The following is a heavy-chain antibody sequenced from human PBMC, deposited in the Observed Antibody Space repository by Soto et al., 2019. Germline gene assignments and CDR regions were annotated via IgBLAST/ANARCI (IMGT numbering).Heavy chain of an antibody. CDR2: IYHSGST. Sequence: PSETLSLTCAVSGGSISSGGYSWSWIRQPPGKGLEWIGYIYHSGSTYYNPSLKSRVTISVDRSKNQFSLKLSSVTAADTAVYYCARDPERWLGDGFDIWGQGTMVTVSS. J-gene: IGHJ3*02. D-gene: IGHD6-19*01. CDR3: ARDPERWLGDGFDI. CDR1: GGSISSGGYS. V-gene: IGHV4-30-2*01.